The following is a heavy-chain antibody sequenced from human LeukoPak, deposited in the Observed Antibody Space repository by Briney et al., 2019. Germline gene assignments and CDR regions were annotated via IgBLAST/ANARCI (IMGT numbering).Heavy chain of an antibody. Sequence: GGSLRLSCAASGFTFSSYWMSWVRQAPGKGLEWVANIKQDGSEKYYVDSVKGRFTISRDNAKNSLYLQMNSLGAEDTAVYYCARDCAYRSGIWYYYYMDVWGKGTTVTVSS. D-gene: IGHD3-10*01. CDR2: IKQDGSEK. CDR3: ARDCAYRSGIWYYYYMDV. V-gene: IGHV3-7*01. CDR1: GFTFSSYW. J-gene: IGHJ6*03.